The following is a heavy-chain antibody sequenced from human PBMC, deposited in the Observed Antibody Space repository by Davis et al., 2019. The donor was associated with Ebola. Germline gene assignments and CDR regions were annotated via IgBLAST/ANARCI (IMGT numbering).Heavy chain of an antibody. D-gene: IGHD3-9*01. Sequence: PSETLSLTCTVSGGSISSYYWSWIRQPPGKGLEWIGYIYYSGSTNYNPSLKSRVTISVDTSKNQFSLKLSSVTAADTAVYYCARHTLGSYDILTGYYTPEGHYGMDVWGQGTTVTVSS. CDR3: ARHTLGSYDILTGYYTPEGHYGMDV. CDR1: GGSISSYY. V-gene: IGHV4-59*08. CDR2: IYYSGST. J-gene: IGHJ6*02.